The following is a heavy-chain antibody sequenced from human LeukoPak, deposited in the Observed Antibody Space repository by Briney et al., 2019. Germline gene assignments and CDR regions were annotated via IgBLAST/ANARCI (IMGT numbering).Heavy chain of an antibody. CDR2: IKHSGST. CDR3: ARGLSSGWYDY. J-gene: IGHJ4*02. CDR1: GGSFSGYY. Sequence: SETLSLTCAVYGGSFSGYYWSWVRQPPGKGLEWIGEIKHSGSTNYNPSLKSRVTISVDTSKNQFSLKLSSVTAADTAVYYCARGLSSGWYDYWGQGTLVTVSS. D-gene: IGHD6-19*01. V-gene: IGHV4-34*01.